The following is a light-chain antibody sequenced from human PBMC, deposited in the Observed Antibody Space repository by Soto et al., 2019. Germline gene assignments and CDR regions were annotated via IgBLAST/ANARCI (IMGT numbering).Light chain of an antibody. CDR1: TGPVTSGHY. Sequence: QAVVTQEPSLTVSPGGTVTLTCGSSTGPVTSGHYPYWLQQKPGQAPRTLIYETSKKYSWTPGRFSGSLLGGKAALTLSGAQFEDEAEYFCLLTSSGVRVFGGGTQLTVL. CDR2: ETS. J-gene: IGLJ2*01. V-gene: IGLV7-46*01. CDR3: LLTSSGVRV.